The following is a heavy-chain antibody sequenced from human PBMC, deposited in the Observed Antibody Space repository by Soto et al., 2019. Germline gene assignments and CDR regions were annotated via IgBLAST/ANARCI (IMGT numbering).Heavy chain of an antibody. Sequence: SETLSLTCTVSGGSISSYYWSWIRQPPGKGLEWIGYIYYSGSTNYNPSLKSRVTISVDTSKNQFSLKLSSVTAADTAVYYCARRGKKYCSSTGGQRDYYYYYYMDVGGKGTRATVPS. CDR3: ARRGKKYCSSTGGQRDYYYYYYMDV. CDR1: GGSISSYY. CDR2: IYYSGST. V-gene: IGHV4-59*08. J-gene: IGHJ6*03. D-gene: IGHD2-2*01.